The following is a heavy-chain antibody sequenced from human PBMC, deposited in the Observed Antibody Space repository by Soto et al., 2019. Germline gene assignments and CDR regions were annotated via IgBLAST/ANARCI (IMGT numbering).Heavy chain of an antibody. J-gene: IGHJ4*02. CDR2: IKSKTEGGTT. CDR3: TTDIHYYDSSGYYSDYFDH. CDR1: GFTFSHVW. V-gene: IGHV3-15*01. Sequence: LRLSCAASGFTFSHVWMSWVRQAPGKGLEWVGRIKSKTEGGTTDYAAPVKGRFTISRDDSKNTLYLQMNSLKTEDTAVYYCTTDIHYYDSSGYYSDYFDHWGQGTLVTVSS. D-gene: IGHD3-22*01.